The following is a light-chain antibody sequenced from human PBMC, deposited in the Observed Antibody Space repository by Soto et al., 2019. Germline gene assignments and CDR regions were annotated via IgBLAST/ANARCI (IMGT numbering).Light chain of an antibody. V-gene: IGKV3-20*01. CDR3: RHYRSSLPYT. J-gene: IGKJ2*01. Sequence: VLTQSPGTLSLSPGERGTLSCRASQSISSNSVAWHQQKPGQAPRLLIFSASKRATGIPDRFSGSASGTDSCNDGGSATDFTLAISRLEHEDFAVYYCRHYRSSLPYTFGQGTKLEIK. CDR2: SAS. CDR1: QSISSNS.